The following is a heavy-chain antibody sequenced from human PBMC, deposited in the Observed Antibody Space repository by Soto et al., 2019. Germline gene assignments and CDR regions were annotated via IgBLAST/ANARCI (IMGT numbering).Heavy chain of an antibody. CDR1: GFAFTGYS. CDR2: ISSSSNYI. D-gene: IGHD2-2*01. CDR3: VRYTIVVPADAPVHKSYCYGMDV. J-gene: IGHJ6*02. V-gene: IGHV3-21*01. Sequence: GGSLRLSCAASGFAFTGYSMNWVRQAPGKGLEWVSSISSSSNYIYYADSVKGRFTVSRDNAKNSLYLQMNSLRAEHTAVYYCVRYTIVVPADAPVHKSYCYGMDVCGQGTTVTVSS.